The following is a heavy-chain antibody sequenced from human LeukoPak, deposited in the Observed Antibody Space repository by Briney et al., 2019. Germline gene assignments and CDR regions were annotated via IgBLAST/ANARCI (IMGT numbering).Heavy chain of an antibody. Sequence: PGGSLRLSCSASGFPFSSYAMHWVRQAPGKGLEYVSAISDSGGSTYYADSVKGRFTISRDNSKNTLYLQMNSLRAEDTAVYYCAKGGLHRQWLEYYFDYWGQGTLVTVSS. J-gene: IGHJ4*02. D-gene: IGHD6-19*01. CDR1: GFPFSSYA. CDR2: ISDSGGST. V-gene: IGHV3-64*04. CDR3: AKGGLHRQWLEYYFDY.